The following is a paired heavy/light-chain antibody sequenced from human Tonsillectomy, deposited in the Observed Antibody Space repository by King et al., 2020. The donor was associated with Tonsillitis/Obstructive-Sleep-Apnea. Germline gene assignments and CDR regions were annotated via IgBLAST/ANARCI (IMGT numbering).Light chain of an antibody. CDR1: SSDVGSYNL. Sequence: QSALTQPASVSGSPGQSITISCTGTSSDVGSYNLVSWYQQHPGKAPKLMIYEGSKRPSGVSNRFSGSKSGNTASLTISGVQAEDEADYYCCSYAGSSTWVFGGGTNLTVL. CDR2: EGS. CDR3: CSYAGSSTWV. J-gene: IGLJ3*02. V-gene: IGLV2-23*01.
Heavy chain of an antibody. Sequence: EVQLVESGGGLIQPGGSLRLSCAASGFPVSSSSMSWVRQAPGKGLEWISVIYSGGTTNYVDSVKGRFSISRDTSKNTLYLQMNSLRAEDTAVYYCARVDYGDYASGFDIWGQGTMVTVSS. CDR2: IYSGGTT. CDR3: ARVDYGDYASGFDI. D-gene: IGHD4-17*01. J-gene: IGHJ3*02. V-gene: IGHV3-53*01. CDR1: GFPVSSSS.